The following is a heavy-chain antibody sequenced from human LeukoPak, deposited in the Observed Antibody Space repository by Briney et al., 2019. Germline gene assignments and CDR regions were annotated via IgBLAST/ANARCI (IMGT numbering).Heavy chain of an antibody. CDR1: GGSISSYY. V-gene: IGHV4-59*01. Sequence: PSETLSLTCTVSGGSISSYYWSWIRQPPGKGLEWIGYIYYSGSTNYNPSLKSRVTISVDTSKNQFSLKLSSVTAADTAVYYCAREVVVAGNPYFDYWGQGTLVTVSS. CDR3: AREVVVAGNPYFDY. CDR2: IYYSGST. J-gene: IGHJ4*02. D-gene: IGHD6-19*01.